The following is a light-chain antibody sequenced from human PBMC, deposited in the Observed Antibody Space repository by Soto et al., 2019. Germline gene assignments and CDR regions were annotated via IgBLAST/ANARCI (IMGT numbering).Light chain of an antibody. CDR1: QSVLYSSNNRNY. Sequence: DIVMTQSPDSLAVSLGERVTINCKSSQSVLYSSNNRNYLAWYQQKPGQPPKLLIYWASTRESGVPDRFSGSGSGTDFTLTISSLQAEGVAVYYCQQYYNTPLTFGGGTKVDIK. V-gene: IGKV4-1*01. CDR2: WAS. J-gene: IGKJ4*01. CDR3: QQYYNTPLT.